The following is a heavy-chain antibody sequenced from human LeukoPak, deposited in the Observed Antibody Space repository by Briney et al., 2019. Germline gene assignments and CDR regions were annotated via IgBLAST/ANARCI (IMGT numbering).Heavy chain of an antibody. J-gene: IGHJ4*02. D-gene: IGHD2-15*01. CDR2: IKQDGSDK. CDR1: GFTFSSYW. Sequence: GGSLRLSCAASGFTFSSYWMSWVRQAPGKGLEWVANIKQDGSDKYYADSVKGRFTISRDNSKNTLYLQMNSLRAEDTAVYYCAKDHDIVVVVAAKGIFDYWGQGTLVTVSS. V-gene: IGHV3-7*01. CDR3: AKDHDIVVVVAAKGIFDY.